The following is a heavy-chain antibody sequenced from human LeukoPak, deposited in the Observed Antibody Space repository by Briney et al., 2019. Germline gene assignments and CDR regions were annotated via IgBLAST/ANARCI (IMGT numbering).Heavy chain of an antibody. Sequence: GRFTIIRDNAKNSLYLQMNSLRAEDTAVYYCARYLYSYPYFDYWGLGTLVNVSS. V-gene: IGHV3-48*03. D-gene: IGHD2-15*01. J-gene: IGHJ4*02. CDR3: ARYLYSYPYFDY.